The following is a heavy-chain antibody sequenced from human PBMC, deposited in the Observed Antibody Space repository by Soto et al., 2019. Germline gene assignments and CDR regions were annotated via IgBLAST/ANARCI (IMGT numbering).Heavy chain of an antibody. CDR2: ISGSDGST. J-gene: IGHJ4*02. D-gene: IGHD6-13*01. CDR3: ARRSSSWYFDY. Sequence: GGSLRLSWAASGCTLSSVAMNWVRQAPGKGLEWVSVISGSDGSTYYADSVKGRFTISRDNSKETLNLQMNSLRAEDTAVYYCARRSSSWYFDYWGQGT. CDR1: GCTLSSVA. V-gene: IGHV3-23*01.